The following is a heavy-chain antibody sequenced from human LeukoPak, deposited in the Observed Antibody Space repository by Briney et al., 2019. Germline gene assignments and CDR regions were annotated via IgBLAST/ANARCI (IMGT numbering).Heavy chain of an antibody. D-gene: IGHD6-6*01. J-gene: IGHJ4*02. Sequence: PSETLSLTCTVSGGSISSYYWSWLRQPAGKGLEWIGRIYTSGSANYNPSLKGRVTMSVDTSKNQFSLKLSSVTAADTAVYYCARGPQGVYVYSSSSGADYFDYWGQGTLVTVSS. V-gene: IGHV4-4*07. CDR1: GGSISSYY. CDR3: ARGPQGVYVYSSSSGADYFDY. CDR2: IYTSGSA.